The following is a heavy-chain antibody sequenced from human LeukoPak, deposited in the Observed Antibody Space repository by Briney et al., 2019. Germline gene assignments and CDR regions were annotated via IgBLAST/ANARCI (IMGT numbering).Heavy chain of an antibody. V-gene: IGHV3-7*01. CDR1: GFTFSSYW. J-gene: IGHJ4*02. CDR3: ARGTTGYSSGWLIDY. Sequence: GGSLRLSCVGAGFTFSSYWMSWVRQAPGKGLEWVANINQDGSEKYDVDSAKGRFTISRDNAKNSLYLQMNSLRVEDTAVYYCARGTTGYSSGWLIDYWGQGTLVTVSS. D-gene: IGHD6-19*01. CDR2: INQDGSEK.